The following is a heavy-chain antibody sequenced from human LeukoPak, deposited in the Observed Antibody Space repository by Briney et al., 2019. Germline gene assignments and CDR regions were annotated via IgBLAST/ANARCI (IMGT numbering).Heavy chain of an antibody. Sequence: GGSLRLSCAASGFTFDDYTMHWARQAPGKGLEWVSLISWDGGSTYYADSVKGRFTISRDNSKNSLYLQMNSLRTEDTALYYCAKERGAGGYYYMDVWGKGTTVTVSS. CDR3: AKERGAGGYYYMDV. J-gene: IGHJ6*03. V-gene: IGHV3-43*01. CDR1: GFTFDDYT. CDR2: ISWDGGST. D-gene: IGHD4-23*01.